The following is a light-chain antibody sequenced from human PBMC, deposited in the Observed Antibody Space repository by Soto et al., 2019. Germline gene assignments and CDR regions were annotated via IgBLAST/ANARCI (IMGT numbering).Light chain of an antibody. CDR3: QQYGSSSWT. CDR2: GAS. J-gene: IGKJ1*01. CDR1: QSVSSSY. Sequence: EIVLTQSPGTLSLSPGERATLSCRASQSVSSSYLAWYQQKPGQAPRLLIYGASSRATGIPDTFSGSGFATDFTLTISRLEPEDFAVYYCQQYGSSSWTFGQGTKVEIK. V-gene: IGKV3-20*01.